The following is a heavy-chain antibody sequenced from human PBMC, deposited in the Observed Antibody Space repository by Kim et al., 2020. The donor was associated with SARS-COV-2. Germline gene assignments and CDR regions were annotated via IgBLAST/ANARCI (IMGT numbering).Heavy chain of an antibody. Sequence: SETLSLTCTVSGGSINSRSYYWGWIRQAPGKGLEWIGNIYYSGATHYNPSLKSPVTMDVDTSKNQFSLNLTSVTAADTAVYYCARQYSGSYFGYWGQGPLVTVSS. V-gene: IGHV4-39*01. CDR2: IYYSGAT. D-gene: IGHD1-26*01. CDR3: ARQYSGSYFGY. J-gene: IGHJ4*02. CDR1: GGSINSRSYY.